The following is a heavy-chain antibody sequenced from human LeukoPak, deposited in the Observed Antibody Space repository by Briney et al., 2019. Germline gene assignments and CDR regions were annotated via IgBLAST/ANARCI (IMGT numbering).Heavy chain of an antibody. V-gene: IGHV3-23*01. CDR3: TKGGWGTVLDY. D-gene: IGHD3-10*01. Sequence: GGSLRLSCAASGFTFSNYAMSWVRQAPGEGLEWVSTISGTGDTTYYADSLKGRLTISRDNSKNTLYLRMSSLRADDTAVYYCTKGGWGTVLDYWGQGTLVTVSS. CDR1: GFTFSNYA. CDR2: ISGTGDTT. J-gene: IGHJ4*02.